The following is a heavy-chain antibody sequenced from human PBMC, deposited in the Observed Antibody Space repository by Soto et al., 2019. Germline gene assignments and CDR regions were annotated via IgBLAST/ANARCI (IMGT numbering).Heavy chain of an antibody. V-gene: IGHV2-5*02. Sequence: SGPTLVNPTQTLTLTCTFSGFSLSTSGVGVGWIRQPPGKALEWLALIYWDDDKRYSPSLKSRLTITKDTSKNQVVLTMTNMDPVDTATYYCAHSGDPLVGYGDYVNYYFDYWGQGTLVTVSS. CDR1: GFSLSTSGVG. J-gene: IGHJ4*02. CDR3: AHSGDPLVGYGDYVNYYFDY. D-gene: IGHD4-17*01. CDR2: IYWDDDK.